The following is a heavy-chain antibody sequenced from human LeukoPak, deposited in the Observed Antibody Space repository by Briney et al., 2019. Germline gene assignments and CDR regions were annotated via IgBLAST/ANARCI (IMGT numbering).Heavy chain of an antibody. J-gene: IGHJ4*02. D-gene: IGHD3-10*01. CDR1: GYSISSGYF. CDR3: ARVSGSGSADY. CDR2: IYYSGCT. Sequence: PSETLSLTCTVSGYSISSGYFWGWIRQPPGKGLEWIGYIYYSGCTNYNPSLKSRVTISVDTSKNQFSLKLSSVTAADTAVYYCARVSGSGSADYWGQGTLVTVSS. V-gene: IGHV4-61*01.